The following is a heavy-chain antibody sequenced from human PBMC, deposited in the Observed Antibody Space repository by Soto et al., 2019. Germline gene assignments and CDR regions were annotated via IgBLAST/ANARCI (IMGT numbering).Heavy chain of an antibody. CDR1: GGSFSGYY. CDR3: ARRGYSGYGPNYYYYMDV. CDR2: INHSGST. Sequence: SETLSLTCAVYGGSFSGYYWSWIRQPPGKGLEWIGEINHSGSTNYNPSLKSRVTISVDTSKNQFSLKLSSVTAADTAVYYCARRGYSGYGPNYYYYMDVWGKGTTVTVSS. J-gene: IGHJ6*03. V-gene: IGHV4-34*01. D-gene: IGHD5-12*01.